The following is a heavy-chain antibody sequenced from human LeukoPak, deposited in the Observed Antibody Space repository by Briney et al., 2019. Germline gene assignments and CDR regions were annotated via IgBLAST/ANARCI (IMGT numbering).Heavy chain of an antibody. J-gene: IGHJ4*02. Sequence: PGRSLRLSCAASGFTFSSYTMHWVRQAPGKGLEWVALISYDGSNKYYADSVKGRFTISKDNSKNTLYLQMNSLRAEDTAVYYSARVTTPGTFDYWGQGTLVTVSS. D-gene: IGHD2-15*01. CDR2: ISYDGSNK. V-gene: IGHV3-30-3*01. CDR1: GFTFSSYT. CDR3: ARVTTPGTFDY.